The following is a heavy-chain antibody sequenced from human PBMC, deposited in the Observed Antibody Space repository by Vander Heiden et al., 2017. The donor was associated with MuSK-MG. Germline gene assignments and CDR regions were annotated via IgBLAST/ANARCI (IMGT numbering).Heavy chain of an antibody. CDR1: GFTFSTYG. CDR2: IWYDGSSK. CDR3: ARDAMYTSSWDYYYYMDV. J-gene: IGHJ6*03. V-gene: IGHV3-33*01. Sequence: QEQLVESGGGVVQPGRSLRLSCAASGFTFSTYGMHWVRQAPGKGLKWVAVIWYDGSSKYYADSVKGRFTISRDNSKNTLYLQMISLRAEDTAVYYCARDAMYTSSWDYYYYMDVWGKGTTVTVSS. D-gene: IGHD6-13*01.